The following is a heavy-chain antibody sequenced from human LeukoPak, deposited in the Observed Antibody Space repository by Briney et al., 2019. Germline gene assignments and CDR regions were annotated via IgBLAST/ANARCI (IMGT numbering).Heavy chain of an antibody. CDR1: GFTLSSYA. CDR2: ISASGGST. CDR3: AKVVIDSERLTMVRGVIIKTAGLYYMDV. Sequence: GGSLRLSCAASGFTLSSYAMSWVRQAPGQGLEWVSSISASGGSTNYADSVKGRFTISRDNSKNTVYLQMNSLRAEDTAVYYCAKVVIDSERLTMVRGVIIKTAGLYYMDVWGKGTTVTVSS. J-gene: IGHJ6*03. D-gene: IGHD3-10*01. V-gene: IGHV3-23*01.